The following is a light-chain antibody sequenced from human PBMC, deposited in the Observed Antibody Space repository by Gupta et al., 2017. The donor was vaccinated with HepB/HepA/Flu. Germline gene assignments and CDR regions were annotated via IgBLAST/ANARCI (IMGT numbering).Light chain of an antibody. V-gene: IGLV2-14*03. CDR2: DVS. J-gene: IGLJ2*01. CDR3: SSYTSSSTLGVV. CDR1: SSDVGGYNY. Sequence: QSALTQPASVSGSPGQSITISCTGTSSDVGGYNYVSWSQQHPGKAPKLMIYDVSNRPSGVSNRFSGSKSGNTASLIISGLQAEDEADYYCSSYTSSSTLGVVFGGGTKLTVL.